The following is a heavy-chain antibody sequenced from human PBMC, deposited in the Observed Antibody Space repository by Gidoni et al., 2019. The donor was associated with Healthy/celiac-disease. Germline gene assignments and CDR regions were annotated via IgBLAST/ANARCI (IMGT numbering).Heavy chain of an antibody. J-gene: IGHJ3*02. Sequence: EVQLVESGGGVVQPGGSLRLSCAASGFPFSSYWMSWVRQAPGKGLEWVANIKQDGSEKYYVDSVKGRFTISRDNAKNSLYLQMNSLRAEDTAVYYCARGGYGGNPYAFDIWGQGTMVTVSS. CDR1: GFPFSSYW. V-gene: IGHV3-7*03. D-gene: IGHD4-17*01. CDR2: IKQDGSEK. CDR3: ARGGYGGNPYAFDI.